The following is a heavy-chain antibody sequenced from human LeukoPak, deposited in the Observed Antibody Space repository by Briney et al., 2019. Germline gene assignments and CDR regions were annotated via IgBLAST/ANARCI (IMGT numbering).Heavy chain of an antibody. CDR3: ARIVLTPPYGMDV. D-gene: IGHD2/OR15-2a*01. J-gene: IGHJ6*02. V-gene: IGHV3-21*01. CDR1: RFTFSSYS. CDR2: ISFGGGHI. Sequence: GGSLRLSCVASRFTFSSYSTTWVRRAPGTGLEWVSSISFGGGHIFYTDSVKGRFTIFRDDSKNSLYLEMNSLRAEDTAVYFCARIVLTPPYGMDVWGQGTTVTVSS.